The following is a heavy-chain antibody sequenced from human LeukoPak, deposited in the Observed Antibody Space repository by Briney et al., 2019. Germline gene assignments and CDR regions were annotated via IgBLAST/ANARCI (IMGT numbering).Heavy chain of an antibody. V-gene: IGHV3-23*01. CDR1: GFTFNYYA. CDR2: ISDNEGRT. CDR3: ARHDSFIPY. D-gene: IGHD5-18*01. Sequence: GGSLRLSCAASGFTFNYYAMSWVRQAPGKGLEWVSGISDNEGRTYYTDSVKGRFTISRDKTKNTVFLQMHNLRADDTAVYFCARHDSFIPYWGQGALVSVSS. J-gene: IGHJ4*02.